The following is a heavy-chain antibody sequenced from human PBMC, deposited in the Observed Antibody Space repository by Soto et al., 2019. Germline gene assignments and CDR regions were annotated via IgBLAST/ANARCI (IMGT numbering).Heavy chain of an antibody. V-gene: IGHV1-3*01. CDR2: INALFGKL. D-gene: IGHD3-10*01. CDR1: GYTFTSYA. Sequence: ASVKVSCKASGYTFTSYAMHWVRQAPGQRIEWMGTINALFGKLKYSQKLQGRVTLSADRSTSTAYMELSSLRSDDTAVYYCASGSLYGSGSYPVDYWGQGTLVTVSS. CDR3: ASGSLYGSGSYPVDY. J-gene: IGHJ4*01.